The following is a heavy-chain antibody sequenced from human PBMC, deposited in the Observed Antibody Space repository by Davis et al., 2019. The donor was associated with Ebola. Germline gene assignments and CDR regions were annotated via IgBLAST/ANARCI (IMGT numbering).Heavy chain of an antibody. CDR3: ARNGLRYDY. V-gene: IGHV3-7*03. J-gene: IGHJ4*02. CDR1: GFTFSSYW. CDR2: IKQDGSEK. Sequence: GESLKISCAASGFTFSSYWMSWVRQAPGKGLEWVANIKQDGSEKYYVDSVKGRFTISRDNAKNSLYLQMKRLRAEDTAVYYCARNGLRYDYWGQGTLVTVSS. D-gene: IGHD4-17*01.